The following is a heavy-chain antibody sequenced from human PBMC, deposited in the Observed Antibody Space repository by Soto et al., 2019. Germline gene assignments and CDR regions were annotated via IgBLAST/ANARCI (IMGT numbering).Heavy chain of an antibody. Sequence: QVQLVQSGAEVKKPGASVKLSCRPSGYPFTTYFLYWVRQAPGQGLEWMGIFNPRSGDTDYTQKFQGRVNRTRDTSAATVYMDLSSLRSEETAVYYCARGGREVVGATPNFYGLDVWGQGTTVTVSS. D-gene: IGHD2-15*01. J-gene: IGHJ6*02. CDR2: FNPRSGDT. V-gene: IGHV1-46*01. CDR3: ARGGREVVGATPNFYGLDV. CDR1: GYPFTTYF.